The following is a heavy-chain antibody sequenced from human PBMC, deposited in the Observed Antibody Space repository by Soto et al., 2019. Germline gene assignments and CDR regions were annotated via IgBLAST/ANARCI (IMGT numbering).Heavy chain of an antibody. Sequence: EVQLVESGGGLVQPGGSLRLSCVASGFSFSNYNMNWVRQAPGKGLEWVSYITDSSDTVHYADSVRGRFTISRDNAESSLYLKMNRLRDEDTAVYFCARDFGHGYYLDYWGRGTLVTFSS. CDR3: ARDFGHGYYLDY. V-gene: IGHV3-48*02. CDR1: GFSFSNYN. J-gene: IGHJ4*02. D-gene: IGHD3-3*01. CDR2: ITDSSDTV.